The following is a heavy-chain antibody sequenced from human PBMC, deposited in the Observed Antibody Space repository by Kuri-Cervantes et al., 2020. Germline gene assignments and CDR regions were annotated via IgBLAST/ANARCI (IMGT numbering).Heavy chain of an antibody. CDR1: GFTFSDYY. D-gene: IGHD3-22*01. Sequence: GGSLRLSCAASGFTFSDYYMSWIRQAPGKGLEWVSYISSSGSTIYYADSVKGRFTISRYNAKNSLYLQMNSLRAEDTAVYYCARDFSYYDSSGYGYWGQGTLVTVSS. J-gene: IGHJ4*02. V-gene: IGHV3-11*01. CDR2: ISSSGSTI. CDR3: ARDFSYYDSSGYGY.